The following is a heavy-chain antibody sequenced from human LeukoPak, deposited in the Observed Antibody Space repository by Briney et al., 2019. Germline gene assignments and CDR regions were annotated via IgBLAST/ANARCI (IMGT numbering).Heavy chain of an antibody. J-gene: IGHJ4*02. Sequence: PGGSLRLSCAASGFTFSSYGMHWVRQAPGKGLGWVAVIWYDGSNKYYADSVKGRFTISRDNSKNTLYLQMNSLRAEDTAVYYCAGEHLGYSGYDLAYWGQGTLVTVSS. D-gene: IGHD5-12*01. CDR3: AGEHLGYSGYDLAY. CDR1: GFTFSSYG. CDR2: IWYDGSNK. V-gene: IGHV3-33*01.